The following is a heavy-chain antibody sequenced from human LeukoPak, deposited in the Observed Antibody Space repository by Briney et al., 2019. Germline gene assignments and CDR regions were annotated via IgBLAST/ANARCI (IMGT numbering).Heavy chain of an antibody. CDR3: ARDLSVAGIFHYYYYYMDV. CDR2: ISSSSSYI. J-gene: IGHJ6*03. D-gene: IGHD6-19*01. Sequence: GGSLRLSCAASGFTFSRYSMNWVRQAPGKGLEWVSSISSSSSYIYYADSVKGRFTISRDNAKNSLYLQMTSLRAEDTAVYYCARDLSVAGIFHYYYYYMDVWGKGTTVTVSS. CDR1: GFTFSRYS. V-gene: IGHV3-21*01.